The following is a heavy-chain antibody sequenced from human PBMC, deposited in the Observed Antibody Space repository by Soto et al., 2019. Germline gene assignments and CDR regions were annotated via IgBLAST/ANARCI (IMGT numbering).Heavy chain of an antibody. Sequence: ASVKVSCKASGGTFSSYAISWVRQAPGQGLEWMGWISAYNGNTNYAQKLQGRVTMTTDTSTSTAYMELRSLRSDDTAVYYCARGDAAMVTHRHYFDYWGQGTLVTVSS. CDR3: ARGDAAMVTHRHYFDY. CDR1: GGTFSSYA. J-gene: IGHJ4*02. D-gene: IGHD5-18*01. V-gene: IGHV1-18*01. CDR2: ISAYNGNT.